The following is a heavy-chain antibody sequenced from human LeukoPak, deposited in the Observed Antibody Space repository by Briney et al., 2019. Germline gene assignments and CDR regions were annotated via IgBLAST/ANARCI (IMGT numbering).Heavy chain of an antibody. CDR1: GGSISSYS. J-gene: IGHJ4*02. CDR3: ARTAARRFDY. D-gene: IGHD6-6*01. CDR2: FHNSGST. V-gene: IGHV4-59*12. Sequence: SETLSLTCTVSGGSISSYSWSWIRQPPGKGLEWIAYFHNSGSTNYNPSLKSRVTVSVDTSKNQFSLRLSSVTATDTAVYYCARTAARRFDYWGQGTLVTVSS.